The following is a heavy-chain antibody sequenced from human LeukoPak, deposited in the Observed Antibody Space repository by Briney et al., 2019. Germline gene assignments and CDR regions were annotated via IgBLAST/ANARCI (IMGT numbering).Heavy chain of an antibody. D-gene: IGHD1-14*01. J-gene: IGHJ5*02. CDR1: GFTFSSNA. CDR3: ARLHHAGSYWFDP. CDR2: ISYDGSNK. Sequence: PGGSLRLSCAASGFTFSSNAMYWVRQAPGKGLEWVAVISYDGSNKYYADSVKGRFTISRDNSKNTLDLQMNSLRAEDTAVYYCARLHHAGSYWFDPWGQGTLVTVSS. V-gene: IGHV3-30-3*01.